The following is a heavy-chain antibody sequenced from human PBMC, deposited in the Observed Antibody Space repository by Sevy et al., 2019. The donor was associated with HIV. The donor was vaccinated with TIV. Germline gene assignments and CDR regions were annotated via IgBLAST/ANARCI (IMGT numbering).Heavy chain of an antibody. CDR3: ARDEMCAYDM. Sequence: GGSLRLSCAASGFTFRKYWMHWVRQAPGKGLVWVSRINRDGSSIIYADAVKGRFTISRDNGKNTLYLQMNSLRAEDTAMYYCARDEMCAYDMWGQGTTVTVSS. CDR2: INRDGSSI. V-gene: IGHV3-74*01. CDR1: GFTFRKYW. J-gene: IGHJ3*02.